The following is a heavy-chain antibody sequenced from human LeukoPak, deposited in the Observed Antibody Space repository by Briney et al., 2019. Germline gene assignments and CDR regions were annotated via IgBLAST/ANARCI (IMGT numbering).Heavy chain of an antibody. CDR2: IYYSGST. D-gene: IGHD3-16*01. V-gene: IGHV4-59*01. CDR3: ARGGADGYYYYYYYMDV. J-gene: IGHJ6*03. CDR1: GGSISSYY. Sequence: PSETLSLTCTVSGGSISSYYWSWIRQPPGKGLEWIGYIYYSGSTNYNPSLKSRVTISVDTSKNQFSLKLSSVTAADTAVYYCARGGADGYYYYYYYMDVWGKGTTVTISS.